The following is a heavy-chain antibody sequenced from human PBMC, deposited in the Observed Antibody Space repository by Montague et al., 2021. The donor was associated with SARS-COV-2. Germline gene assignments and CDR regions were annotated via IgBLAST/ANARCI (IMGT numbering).Heavy chain of an antibody. D-gene: IGHD6-13*01. CDR3: ARGRYSSSWYGTKYYFDY. V-gene: IGHV4-34*01. CDR2: ITHSGST. J-gene: IGHJ4*02. Sequence: SDTLSLTRAVYGGSFSGYYWSWIRQPPGKGLEWIGEITHSGSTNYNPSLKSRVTISLDTSTNQFSLKLSSVTAADTAVYYCARGRYSSSWYGTKYYFDYWGQGTLVTVSS. CDR1: GGSFSGYY.